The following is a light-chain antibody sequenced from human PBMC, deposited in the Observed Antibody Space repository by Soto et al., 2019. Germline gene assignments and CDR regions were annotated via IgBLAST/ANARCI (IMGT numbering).Light chain of an antibody. J-gene: IGKJ3*01. CDR2: GAS. CDR1: QYVSSSH. V-gene: IGKV3-20*01. Sequence: EIVLTQSPGTLSLSPGERATLSCRASQYVSSSHLAWYQQKPGQAPRLPIYGASSRATGIPDRFSGSGSGSGTDFTLTTSRLEPEDFAVYYCQQYGSSLTLGPGTKVDIK. CDR3: QQYGSSLT.